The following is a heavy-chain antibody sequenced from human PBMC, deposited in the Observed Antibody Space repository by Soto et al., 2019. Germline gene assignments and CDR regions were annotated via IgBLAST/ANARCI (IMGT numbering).Heavy chain of an antibody. CDR1: GYTFTGYY. J-gene: IGHJ6*03. Sequence: ASVKVSCKASGYTFTGYYMHWVRQAPGQGLEWMGWINPNSGGTNYAQKFQGWVTMTRDTSISTAYMELSRLRSDDTAVYYCAGGHSAARGYYYMDVWGKGTTVTVSS. CDR3: AGGHSAARGYYYMDV. V-gene: IGHV1-2*04. D-gene: IGHD3-10*01. CDR2: INPNSGGT.